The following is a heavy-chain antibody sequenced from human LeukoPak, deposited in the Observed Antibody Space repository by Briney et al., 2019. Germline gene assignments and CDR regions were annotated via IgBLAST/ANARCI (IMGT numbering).Heavy chain of an antibody. CDR2: ISSSSSYI. D-gene: IGHD3-9*01. Sequence: GGSLRLSCAASGFTFSSYSMNWVRHAPGKGLEWVSSISSSSSYIYYADSVKGRFTISRDNAKNSLYLQMNSLRAEDTAVYYCARDGHYDILTIYFQDWGQGTLVTVSS. CDR3: ARDGHYDILTIYFQD. CDR1: GFTFSSYS. J-gene: IGHJ1*01. V-gene: IGHV3-21*04.